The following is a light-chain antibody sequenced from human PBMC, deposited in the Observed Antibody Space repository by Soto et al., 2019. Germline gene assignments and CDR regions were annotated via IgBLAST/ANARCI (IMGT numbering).Light chain of an antibody. V-gene: IGKV1-5*01. CDR1: QNINTW. CDR2: AAY. J-gene: IGKJ4*01. Sequence: DIQMTQSPSTLSASVGDGVTITCRASQNINTWLAWYQQKPGKAPKLLIYAAYSLQSGVPSRFSGSGSGTDFTLTIRSLQPEDFATYYCKQYQTYSSTFGGGTKVDIK. CDR3: KQYQTYSST.